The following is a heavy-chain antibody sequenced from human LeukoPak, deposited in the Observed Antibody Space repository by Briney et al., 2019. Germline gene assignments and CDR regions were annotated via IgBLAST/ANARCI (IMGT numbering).Heavy chain of an antibody. CDR2: VNPNSGGT. J-gene: IGHJ5*02. CDR1: GYTFTGYY. V-gene: IGHV1-2*02. CDR3: ARDYNGGNSNWFDP. D-gene: IGHD4-23*01. Sequence: GASVKVSCKASGYTFTGYYMHWVRQAPGQGLEWMGWVNPNSGGTNYAQKFQGRVTMTRDTSISTAYMELSRLRSDDTAVYYCARDYNGGNSNWFDPWGQGTLVTVSS.